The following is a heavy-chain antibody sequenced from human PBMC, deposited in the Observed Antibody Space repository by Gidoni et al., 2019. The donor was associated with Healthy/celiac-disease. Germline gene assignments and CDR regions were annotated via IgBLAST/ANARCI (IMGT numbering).Heavy chain of an antibody. V-gene: IGHV3-74*01. CDR3: AREERGGSSFDY. Sequence: EVQLVESGGGLVQPGGSLRLSCAASGFTISNYWMHWVRQAPGKGLVCVSRINSDGSSTNYADSVKVRFTISRDNAKNTLYLQMNSLRAEDTAAYYCAREERGGSSFDYWGQGTLVTVSS. CDR1: GFTISNYW. D-gene: IGHD6-6*01. J-gene: IGHJ4*02. CDR2: INSDGSST.